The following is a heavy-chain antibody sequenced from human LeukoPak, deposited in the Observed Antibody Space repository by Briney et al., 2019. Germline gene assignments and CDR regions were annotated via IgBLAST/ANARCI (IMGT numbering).Heavy chain of an antibody. CDR3: ARGGVTFGY. D-gene: IGHD5-18*01. Sequence: GGSLRLSRAASGFTFSSYEMNWVCQAPGKGLEWVSYISSSGRTIYYADSVKGRFTISRDNAKNSLYLQMNSLRAEDTAVYYCARGGVTFGYWGQGTLVTVSS. CDR2: ISSSGRTI. V-gene: IGHV3-48*03. J-gene: IGHJ4*02. CDR1: GFTFSSYE.